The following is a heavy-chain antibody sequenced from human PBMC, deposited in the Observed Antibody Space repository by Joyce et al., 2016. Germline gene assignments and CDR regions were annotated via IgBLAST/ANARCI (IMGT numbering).Heavy chain of an antibody. J-gene: IGHJ4*02. CDR3: TTMTTVTYDRTPFDH. CDR2: IKSKTEGGAT. D-gene: IGHD4-17*01. CDR1: GFTFSNAW. Sequence: EVQLVESGGGLVKPGGSLRLSCAASGFTFSNAWMSWVRQAPGKVLEWIGRIKSKTEGGATDYAAPVKGRFTISRDDSESMLYLQMNSLKTEDTAVYYCTTMTTVTYDRTPFDHWGQGTLVTVSS. V-gene: IGHV3-15*01.